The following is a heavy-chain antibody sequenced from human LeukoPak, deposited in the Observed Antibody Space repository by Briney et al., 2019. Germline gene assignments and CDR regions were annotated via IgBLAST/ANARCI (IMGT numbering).Heavy chain of an antibody. J-gene: IGHJ4*02. CDR2: LNSDGSST. D-gene: IGHD5-18*01. CDR3: TRDQEGWGYSYGSDF. Sequence: GGSLRLSCAASGFTFSSYWMHWVRQAPGKGLVWVSRLNSDGSSTSYADSVRGRFTISRDNAKNTLYLQMNSLRAEDTAVYYCTRDQEGWGYSYGSDFWGQGTLVTVSS. V-gene: IGHV3-74*01. CDR1: GFTFSSYW.